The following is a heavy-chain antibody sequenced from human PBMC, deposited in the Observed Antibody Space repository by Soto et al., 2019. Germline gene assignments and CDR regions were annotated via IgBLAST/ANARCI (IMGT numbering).Heavy chain of an antibody. V-gene: IGHV3-48*03. CDR2: ISSSGSTI. J-gene: IGHJ4*02. CDR3: ARGDYGGGGGYFDY. CDR1: GFTFSSYE. Sequence: EVQLVESGGGLVQPGGSLRLSCAASGFTFSSYEMNWVRQAPGKGLEWVSYISSSGSTIYYADSVKGRFTISRDNAKKSLYLQRNSLRAGDTAVYSCARGDYGGGGGYFDYWGQETLVTVSS. D-gene: IGHD4-17*01.